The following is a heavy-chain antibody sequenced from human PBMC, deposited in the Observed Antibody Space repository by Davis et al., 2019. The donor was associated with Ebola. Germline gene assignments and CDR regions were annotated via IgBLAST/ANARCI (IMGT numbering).Heavy chain of an antibody. V-gene: IGHV3-74*01. J-gene: IGHJ4*02. CDR2: IDTAGSAT. D-gene: IGHD4-11*01. CDR3: ARDVAYSNYD. Sequence: GESLKISCAASGFTFSSYWMHWVRQAPGKGLLWVSRIDTAGSATTYADSVKGRFTISRDNAKNTVSLQMNSLRAEDTAIYYCARDVAYSNYDWGQGTLVTVSS. CDR1: GFTFSSYW.